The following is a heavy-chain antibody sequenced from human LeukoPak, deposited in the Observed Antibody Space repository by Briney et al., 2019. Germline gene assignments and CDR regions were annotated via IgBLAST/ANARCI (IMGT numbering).Heavy chain of an antibody. J-gene: IGHJ4*02. V-gene: IGHV3-21*01. CDR1: GFTFSTYA. CDR2: ISSSSSYI. CDR3: ASWYYDYVWGSYRPY. Sequence: GGSLRLSCAASGFTFSTYAVNWVRQAPGKGLEWVSSISSSSSYIYYADSVKGRFTISRDNAKNSLYLQMNSLRAEDTAVYYCASWYYDYVWGSYRPYWGQGTLVTVSS. D-gene: IGHD3-16*02.